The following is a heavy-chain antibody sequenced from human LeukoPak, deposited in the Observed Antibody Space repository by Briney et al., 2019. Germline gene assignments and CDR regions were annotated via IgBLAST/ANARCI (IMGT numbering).Heavy chain of an antibody. Sequence: SVKVSCKASGGTFSSYAISWVRQAPGQGLEWMGRIIPIFGTTIYAQKFQGRVTMTEDTSTDTAYMELSSLRSEDTAVYYCVLDFWSGYYTFGFDPWGQGTLVTVSS. CDR2: IIPIFGTT. V-gene: IGHV1-69*06. CDR3: VLDFWSGYYTFGFDP. J-gene: IGHJ5*02. D-gene: IGHD3-3*01. CDR1: GGTFSSYA.